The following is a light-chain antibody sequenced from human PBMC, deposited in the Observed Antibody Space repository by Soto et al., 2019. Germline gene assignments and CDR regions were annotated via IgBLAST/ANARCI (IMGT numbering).Light chain of an antibody. J-gene: IGKJ1*01. V-gene: IGKV3-20*01. CDR1: QSVRRDY. CDR2: GES. CDR3: QQYGAAPRT. Sequence: EIVLTQSPGTLSLSPGETATLSCRASQSVRRDYLAWLQQKTGQAPRVLIYGESSRAAGIPDRFSGSGSGTALNLTISRLEAEDSAVYYCQQYGAAPRTFGQGTKVDIK.